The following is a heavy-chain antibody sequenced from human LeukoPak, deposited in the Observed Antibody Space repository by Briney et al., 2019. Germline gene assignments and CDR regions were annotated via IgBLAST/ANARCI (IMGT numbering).Heavy chain of an antibody. CDR2: INPSGGST. Sequence: ASVKVSCKASGYTFTNYYFHWVRQAPGQGLEWMGIINPSGGSTSYAQKFQGRVTMTRDTSTSTVYMKLSSLRAEDMALYYCAKGEDDGYSGYVGRLNDAFDIWGQGTMVTVSS. V-gene: IGHV1-46*01. CDR1: GYTFTNYY. CDR3: AKGEDDGYSGYVGRLNDAFDI. D-gene: IGHD5-12*01. J-gene: IGHJ3*02.